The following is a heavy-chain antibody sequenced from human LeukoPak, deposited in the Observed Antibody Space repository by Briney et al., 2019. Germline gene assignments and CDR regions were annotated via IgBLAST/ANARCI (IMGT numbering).Heavy chain of an antibody. D-gene: IGHD1-26*01. J-gene: IGHJ1*01. CDR2: LHSGGST. V-gene: IGHV3-53*01. CDR1: GFIVSNNY. CDR3: AREASGSYFHH. Sequence: GGSLRLSCAASGFIVSNNYMSWVRQAPGKGLGWVSVLHSGGSTYYADSVKGRFTISRDNSKNTVYLQMNRLRAEDTAVYYCAREASGSYFHHWGQGTLVTVSS.